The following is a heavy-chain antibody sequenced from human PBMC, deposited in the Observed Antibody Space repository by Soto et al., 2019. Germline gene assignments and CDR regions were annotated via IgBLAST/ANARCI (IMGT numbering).Heavy chain of an antibody. D-gene: IGHD5-12*01. J-gene: IGHJ3*02. CDR2: FDPEDGET. CDR3: ATEKRRDGYKPDAFDI. Sequence: ASVKVSCKVSGYTLTELSMHWVRQAPGKGLEWMGGFDPEDGETICAQKFQGRVTMTEDTSTDTAYMELSSLRSEDTAVYYCATEKRRDGYKPDAFDIWGQGTMVTVSS. V-gene: IGHV1-24*01. CDR1: GYTLTELS.